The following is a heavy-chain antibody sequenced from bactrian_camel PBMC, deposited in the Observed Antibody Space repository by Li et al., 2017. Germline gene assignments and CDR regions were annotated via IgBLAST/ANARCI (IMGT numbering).Heavy chain of an antibody. Sequence: VQLVESGGGLVQPGGSLRLSCAGSGFDFETKSMSWVRQAPGKGLEWVTGISSASSRIVYSDSVKGRFIISRDDATNTLILQLDSLKTEDTARYYCTPGVYWGQGTQVTVS. CDR1: GFDFETKS. CDR2: ISSASSRI. V-gene: IGHV3S42*01. J-gene: IGHJ4*01. CDR3: TPGVY. D-gene: IGHD2*01.